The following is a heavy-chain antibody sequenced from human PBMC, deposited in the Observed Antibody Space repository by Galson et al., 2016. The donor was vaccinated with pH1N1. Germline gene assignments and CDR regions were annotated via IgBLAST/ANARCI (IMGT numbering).Heavy chain of an antibody. CDR1: GASISNGGNY. J-gene: IGHJ6*02. CDR2: IYSRGGA. Sequence: TLSLTCTVSGASISNGGNYWSRIRQHPGKGLEWIGYIYSRGGAYYNPSLNGRAAISLDTSKNEISLNLNSVTAADTAIYFCARTDYGDYYYYGLGIWGQGTTVIVSS. CDR3: ARTDYGDYYYYGLGI. V-gene: IGHV4-31*03. D-gene: IGHD4-17*01.